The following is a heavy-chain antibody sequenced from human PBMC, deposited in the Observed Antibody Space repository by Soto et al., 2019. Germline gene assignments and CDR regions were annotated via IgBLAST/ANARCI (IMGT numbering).Heavy chain of an antibody. CDR2: IIPIFGTA. J-gene: IGHJ5*01. CDR1: GGTFSSYA. D-gene: IGHD6-13*01. V-gene: IGHV1-69*05. Sequence: SVKVSCKASGGTFSSYAISWVRQAPGQGLEWMGGIIPIFGTANYAQKFQGRVTMTRDTSTSTVYMELNSLRSEDTAVYYCATAAYSTSWYDFWGQGTLVTVSS. CDR3: ATAAYSTSWYDF.